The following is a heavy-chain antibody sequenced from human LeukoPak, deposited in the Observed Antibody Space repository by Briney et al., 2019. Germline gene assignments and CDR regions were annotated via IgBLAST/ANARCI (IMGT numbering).Heavy chain of an antibody. V-gene: IGHV4-34*01. CDR1: GGSFSGYY. CDR3: ARAHSSGWKPKDDAFDI. Sequence: PSETLSLTCAVYGGSFSGYYWSWIRQPPGKGLEWIGEINHSGSTNYNPSLKSRVTISVDTSKNQFSLKLSSVTAADTAVYYCARAHSSGWKPKDDAFDIWGQGTMVTVSS. D-gene: IGHD6-19*01. CDR2: INHSGST. J-gene: IGHJ3*02.